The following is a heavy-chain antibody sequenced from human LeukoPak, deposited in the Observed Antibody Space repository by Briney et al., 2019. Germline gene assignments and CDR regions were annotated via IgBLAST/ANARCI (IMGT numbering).Heavy chain of an antibody. CDR3: ARVEGQQLVNWYFDL. CDR1: GYTFTSYA. CDR2: INTNTGNP. V-gene: IGHV7-4-1*02. J-gene: IGHJ2*01. Sequence: ASVKVSCKASGYTFTSYAMNWLRQAPGQGLEWMGWINTNTGNPTYAQGFTGRFVFSLDTSVSTAYLQISSLKAEDTAVYYCARVEGQQLVNWYFDLWGRGTLDTVSS. D-gene: IGHD6-13*01.